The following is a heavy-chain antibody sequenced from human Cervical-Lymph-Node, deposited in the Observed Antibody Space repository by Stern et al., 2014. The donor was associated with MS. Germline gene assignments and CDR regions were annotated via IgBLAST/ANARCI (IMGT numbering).Heavy chain of an antibody. CDR2: ISVNVDSK. V-gene: IGHV3-23*04. D-gene: IGHD2-21*02. CDR3: AIDPFLYCGSDCHSLGRGYFQH. CDR1: GFTFSSYG. J-gene: IGHJ1*01. Sequence: EVQLVESGGGLVQPGGSLRLSCAASGFTFSSYGMSWVRQAPGKGLEWVSTISVNVDSKFYADSVRGRFTISRDNSKNTLYLQINSLRDEDTATYYCAIDPFLYCGSDCHSLGRGYFQHWGQGTLVTVSS.